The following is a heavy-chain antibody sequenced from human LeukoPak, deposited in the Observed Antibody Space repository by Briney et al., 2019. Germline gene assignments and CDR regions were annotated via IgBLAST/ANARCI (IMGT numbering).Heavy chain of an antibody. J-gene: IGHJ3*02. CDR1: GGSISSYY. Sequence: PSETLSLTCTVSGGSISSYYWSWIRQPPGKGLEWIGDIYYSGSTNYNPSLKSRVTISVDTSKNQFSLKLSSVTAADTAVYYCARRGELSPDAFDIWGQGTMVTVSS. D-gene: IGHD3-16*02. CDR3: ARRGELSPDAFDI. CDR2: IYYSGST. V-gene: IGHV4-59*01.